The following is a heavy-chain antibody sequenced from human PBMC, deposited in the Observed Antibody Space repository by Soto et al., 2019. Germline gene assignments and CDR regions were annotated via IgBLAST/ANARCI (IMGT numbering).Heavy chain of an antibody. CDR3: ARQMTTVTFYDY. Sequence: QVQLQESGPGLVKTSETLSLTCTVSGDSISRYYWSWIRQPPGKGLEWIGYISYRGNTNYIPSLPSRVTISRDTSENQFSLMLTSVTAADTAVYYCARQMTTVTFYDYWGRGILVTVSS. V-gene: IGHV4-59*01. D-gene: IGHD4-17*01. CDR2: ISYRGNT. CDR1: GDSISRYY. J-gene: IGHJ4*01.